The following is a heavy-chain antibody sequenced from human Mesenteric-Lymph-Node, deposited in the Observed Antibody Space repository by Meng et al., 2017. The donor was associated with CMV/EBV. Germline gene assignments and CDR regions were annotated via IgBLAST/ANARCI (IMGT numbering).Heavy chain of an antibody. D-gene: IGHD2-8*02. V-gene: IGHV4-4*02. CDR1: GGSILSSVW. CDR3: ARIVITPGGTIDS. Sequence: CAVSGGSILSSVWWSWVRQPPGKGLEWIGEIFHGGSTNYNPSLKSRISISVDKSKNQFSLKLSSVTAADTAIYYCARIVITPGGTIDSWGQGTLVTVSS. J-gene: IGHJ4*02. CDR2: IFHGGST.